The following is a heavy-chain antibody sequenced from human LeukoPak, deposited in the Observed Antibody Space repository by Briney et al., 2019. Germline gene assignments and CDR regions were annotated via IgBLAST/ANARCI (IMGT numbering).Heavy chain of an antibody. J-gene: IGHJ5*02. D-gene: IGHD5-18*01. V-gene: IGHV3-23*01. CDR3: AKTLYSYGYDLFEFDL. CDR2: ISGSGGST. CDR1: GFTFSSYA. Sequence: GGSLRLSCAASGFTFSSYAMSWVRQAPGKGLEWVSAISGSGGSTYYADSVKGRFTISRDNSKNTLYLQMNSLRAEDTAVYYCAKTLYSYGYDLFEFDLWGQGTLVTVSS.